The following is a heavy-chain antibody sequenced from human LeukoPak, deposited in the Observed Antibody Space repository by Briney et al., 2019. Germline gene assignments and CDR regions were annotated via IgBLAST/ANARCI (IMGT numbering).Heavy chain of an antibody. CDR3: ARYYDSNGGAFDI. D-gene: IGHD3-22*01. CDR2: IIPIFGTA. V-gene: IGHV1-69*06. CDR1: GGTFSSYA. Sequence: ASVKVSCKASGGTFSSYAISWVRQAPGQGLEWMGGIIPIFGTANYAQKFQGRVTITADKSTSTAYMELSSLRSEDTAVYYCARYYDSNGGAFDIWGQGTMVTVSS. J-gene: IGHJ3*02.